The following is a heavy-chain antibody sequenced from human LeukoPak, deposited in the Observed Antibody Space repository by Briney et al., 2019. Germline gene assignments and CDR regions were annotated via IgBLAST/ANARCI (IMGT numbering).Heavy chain of an antibody. D-gene: IGHD6-13*01. J-gene: IGHJ4*02. CDR3: ASTTSIAAAGYFDY. Sequence: ASVKVSCKASRYTFTGYYMHWVRQAPGQGLEWMGWINPNSGGTNYAQKFQGRVTMTRDTSISTAYMELSRLRSDDTAVYYCASTTSIAAAGYFDYWGQGTLVTVSS. CDR1: RYTFTGYY. CDR2: INPNSGGT. V-gene: IGHV1-2*02.